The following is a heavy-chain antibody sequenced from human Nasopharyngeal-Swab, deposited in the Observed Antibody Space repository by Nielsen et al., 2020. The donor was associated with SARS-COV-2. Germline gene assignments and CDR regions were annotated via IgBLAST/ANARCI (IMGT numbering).Heavy chain of an antibody. Sequence: GGSLRLSCAASGFTFSSYAMHWVRQAPGKGLEWVAVISYDGSNKYCADSVKGRFTISRDNSKNTLYLQMNSLRAEETAVYYCARKDSGSYRGYFDYWGQGTLVTVSS. J-gene: IGHJ4*02. D-gene: IGHD1-26*01. CDR2: ISYDGSNK. CDR1: GFTFSSYA. CDR3: ARKDSGSYRGYFDY. V-gene: IGHV3-30-3*01.